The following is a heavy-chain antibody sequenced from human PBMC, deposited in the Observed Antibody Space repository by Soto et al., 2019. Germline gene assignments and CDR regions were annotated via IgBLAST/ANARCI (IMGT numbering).Heavy chain of an antibody. CDR1: GGSISSYY. V-gene: IGHV4-59*01. D-gene: IGHD2-15*01. CDR2: IYYSGST. Sequence: PSETLSLTCTVSGGSISSYYWSWIRQPPGKGLEWIGYIYYSGSTNYNPSLKSRVTISVDTSKNQFSLKLSSVTAADTAVYYCAKVAATGYYYMDVWGKGTTVTVS. J-gene: IGHJ6*03. CDR3: AKVAATGYYYMDV.